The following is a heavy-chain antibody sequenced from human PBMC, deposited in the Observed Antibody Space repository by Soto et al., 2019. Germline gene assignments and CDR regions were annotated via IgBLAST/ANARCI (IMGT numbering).Heavy chain of an antibody. J-gene: IGHJ4*02. D-gene: IGHD6-19*01. CDR1: GYTFTSYA. CDR3: ARVRIAVAGRFDY. V-gene: IGHV1-3*05. Sequence: QVQLVQSGAEEKKPGASVKVSCKASGYTFTSYAMHWVRQAPGQRLEWMGWINAGNGNTKYSQKFQGRVTITRDTSASTAYMELSSLRSEDTAVYYCARVRIAVAGRFDYWGQGTLVTVSS. CDR2: INAGNGNT.